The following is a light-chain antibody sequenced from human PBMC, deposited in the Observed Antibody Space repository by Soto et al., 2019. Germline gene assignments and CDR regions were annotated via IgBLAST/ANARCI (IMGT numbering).Light chain of an antibody. V-gene: IGKV1-5*03. CDR2: KAS. CDR1: PSISSW. Sequence: DIQMTQSPSTLSASVGDRVTITCRASPSISSWLAWYQQKPGKAPKLLIYKASSLESGDPSRFSGSGSVTEFTLTNSSLQVDDCATYYCQQYNSHPLSFGGGTKVEIK. J-gene: IGKJ4*01. CDR3: QQYNSHPLS.